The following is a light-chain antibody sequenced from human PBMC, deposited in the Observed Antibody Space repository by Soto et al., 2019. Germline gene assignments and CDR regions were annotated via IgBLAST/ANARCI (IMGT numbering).Light chain of an antibody. Sequence: IHMTQSASSLSACVGYSVTLTCRASQSISSYLNWYQQKPGKAPKFIIFAASSLQSWVPSRFSGSSSGTDFNLTISSLQTEDFATYYCQQSYSSPWTFGQGTKVDI. CDR2: AAS. CDR1: QSISSY. CDR3: QQSYSSPWT. J-gene: IGKJ1*01. V-gene: IGKV1-39*01.